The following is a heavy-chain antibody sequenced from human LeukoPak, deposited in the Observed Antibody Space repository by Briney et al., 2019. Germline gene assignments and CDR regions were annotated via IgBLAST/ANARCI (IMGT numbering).Heavy chain of an antibody. CDR3: AKSLPAYYYGSGSYYNVGDY. CDR2: ISAYNGNT. J-gene: IGHJ4*02. Sequence: ASVKVSCKASGYTFTSYGISWVRQAPGQGLEWMGWISAYNGNTNYAQKLQGRVTMTTDTSTSTAYMELRSLRSDDTAVYYCAKSLPAYYYGSGSYYNVGDYWGQGTLVTVSS. D-gene: IGHD3-10*01. CDR1: GYTFTSYG. V-gene: IGHV1-18*01.